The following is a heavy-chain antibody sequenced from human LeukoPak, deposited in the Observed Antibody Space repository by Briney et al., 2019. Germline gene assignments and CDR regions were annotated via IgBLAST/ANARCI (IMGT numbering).Heavy chain of an antibody. J-gene: IGHJ4*02. D-gene: IGHD5-12*01. CDR1: GYTFTSYA. CDR2: INAGNGNT. CDR3: ARAAKQGGRLPPLFDY. Sequence: ASVKVSCKASGYTFTSYAMHWVRQAPGQRLEWMGWINAGNGNTKYSQEFQGRVTITRDTSASTAYMELSSLRSEDTAVYYCARAAKQGGRLPPLFDYWGQGTLVTVSS. V-gene: IGHV1-3*01.